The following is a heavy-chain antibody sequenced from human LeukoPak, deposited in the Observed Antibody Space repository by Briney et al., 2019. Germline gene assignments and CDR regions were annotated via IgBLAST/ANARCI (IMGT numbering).Heavy chain of an antibody. CDR1: GFTFSSYW. V-gene: IGHV3-7*01. D-gene: IGHD3-3*01. J-gene: IGHJ4*02. CDR3: ATSGYYYYFDY. Sequence: PGGSLRLSCAASGFTFSSYWMSWVRQASGKGLEWVANIKQDGSEKYYVDSVKGRFTISRDNAKNSLYLQMNSLRAEDTAVYYCATSGYYYYFDYWGQGTLVTVSS. CDR2: IKQDGSEK.